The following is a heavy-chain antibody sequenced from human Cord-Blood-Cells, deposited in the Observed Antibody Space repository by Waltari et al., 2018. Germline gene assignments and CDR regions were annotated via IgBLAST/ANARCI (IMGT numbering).Heavy chain of an antibody. D-gene: IGHD2-21*02. Sequence: EVQLVESGGGLIQPGGSLRLSCAASGFTVSSNYMSWVRQAPGKGLEWVSVIYSGGRTYYADSVKGRFTISRDKSKNTLYLQMNSLRAEDTAVYYCARDEAYCGGDCYWDWGQGTLVTVSS. CDR3: ARDEAYCGGDCYWD. V-gene: IGHV3-53*01. CDR1: GFTVSSNY. J-gene: IGHJ4*02. CDR2: IYSGGRT.